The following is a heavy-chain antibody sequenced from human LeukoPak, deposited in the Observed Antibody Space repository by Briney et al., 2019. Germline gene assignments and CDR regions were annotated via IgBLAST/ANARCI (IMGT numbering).Heavy chain of an antibody. J-gene: IGHJ4*02. CDR2: ISWNSGII. Sequence: PGGSLRLSCAASGFTFDDYAMHWVRQPAGKGLEWVSCISWNSGIIGYADSAKGRFTISRDNAKNALYLQMNSLRAEDTGLYYCAKERIAAAGTLGFDYWGQGTLDTVSS. V-gene: IGHV3-9*01. D-gene: IGHD6-13*01. CDR3: AKERIAAAGTLGFDY. CDR1: GFTFDDYA.